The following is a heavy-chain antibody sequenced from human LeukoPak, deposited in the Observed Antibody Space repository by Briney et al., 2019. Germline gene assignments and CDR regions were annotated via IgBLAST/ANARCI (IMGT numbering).Heavy chain of an antibody. Sequence: ASVKVSCKASGYTFTSYGISWVRQAPGQGLEWMGWISAYNGNTNYAQKLQGRVTMTTDTSTSTAYMELRSLRSDDTAVYYCARDAPRIAAAGTSYYYYYMDVWGKGTTVTVSS. CDR3: ARDAPRIAAAGTSYYYYYMDV. CDR2: ISAYNGNT. J-gene: IGHJ6*03. CDR1: GYTFTSYG. V-gene: IGHV1-18*01. D-gene: IGHD6-13*01.